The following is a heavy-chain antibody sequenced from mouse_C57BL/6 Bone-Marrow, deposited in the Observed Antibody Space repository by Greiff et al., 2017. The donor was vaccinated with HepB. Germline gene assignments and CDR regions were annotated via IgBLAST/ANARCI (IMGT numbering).Heavy chain of an antibody. CDR3: ARVDYGNYDAMDY. J-gene: IGHJ4*01. CDR2: ISDGGSYT. D-gene: IGHD2-1*01. Sequence: DVKLVESGGGLVKPGGSLKLSCAASGFTFSSYAMSWVRQTPEKRLEWVATISDGGSYTYYPDNVKGRFTISRDNAKNNLYLQMSHLKSEDTAMYYCARVDYGNYDAMDYWGQGTSVTVSS. CDR1: GFTFSSYA. V-gene: IGHV5-4*03.